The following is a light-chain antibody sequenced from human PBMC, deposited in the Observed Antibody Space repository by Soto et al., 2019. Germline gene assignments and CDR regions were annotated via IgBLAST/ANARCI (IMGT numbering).Light chain of an antibody. J-gene: IGLJ1*01. Sequence: QSALTQPASVSGSPGQSITISCTGTSSDIGGYSYVSWYQQHPGKAPKLMIYDVSTRPSGVSNRFSGSKSGNTASLTISGLQAEDEAEYYCSSYSTSSTPLYVFGTGTKLTVL. CDR2: DVS. CDR3: SSYSTSSTPLYV. V-gene: IGLV2-14*03. CDR1: SSDIGGYSY.